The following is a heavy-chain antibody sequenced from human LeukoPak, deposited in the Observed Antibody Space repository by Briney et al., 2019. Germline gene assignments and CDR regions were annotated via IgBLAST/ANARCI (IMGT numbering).Heavy chain of an antibody. D-gene: IGHD6-13*01. Sequence: PSETLPLTCSVSGGSISSYYWSWIRQPAGKGLEWIGRTHTSGSSNYNPSLKSRVTMSVDTSKEQFSLKLSSVTAADTAVYYCAREERGGYSSSPRRGSFDIWGQGTMVIVSS. CDR2: THTSGSS. V-gene: IGHV4-4*07. J-gene: IGHJ3*02. CDR1: GGSISSYY. CDR3: AREERGGYSSSPRRGSFDI.